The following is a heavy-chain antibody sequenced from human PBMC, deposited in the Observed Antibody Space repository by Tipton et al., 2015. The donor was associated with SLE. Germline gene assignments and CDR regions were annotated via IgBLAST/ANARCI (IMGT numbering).Heavy chain of an antibody. D-gene: IGHD4-23*01. V-gene: IGHV3-66*02. CDR2: IYSAGST. Sequence: SLRLSCAASGFTVSSNYMSWVRQAPGKGLEWVSVIYSAGSTYYADSVKGRFTISRDNSKNTVYLQMNSLRTEDTAVYYCVTLGPGGNSEEAWGQGTLVTVSA. CDR3: VTLGPGGNSEEA. J-gene: IGHJ5*02. CDR1: GFTVSSNY.